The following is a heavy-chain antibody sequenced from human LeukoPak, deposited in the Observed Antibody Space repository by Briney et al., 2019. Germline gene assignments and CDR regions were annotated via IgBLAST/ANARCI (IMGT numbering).Heavy chain of an antibody. CDR3: ARDIVVVPAAIWNYYYGMDV. CDR2: INPSGGST. D-gene: IGHD2-2*02. J-gene: IGHJ6*02. Sequence: GASVKVSCKASGYTFTSYYMHWVRQAPGQGLEWMGIINPSGGSTSYAQKFQGRVTMTRNTSISTAYMELSSLRSEDTAVYYCARDIVVVPAAIWNYYYGMDVWGQGTTVTVSS. V-gene: IGHV1-46*01. CDR1: GYTFTSYY.